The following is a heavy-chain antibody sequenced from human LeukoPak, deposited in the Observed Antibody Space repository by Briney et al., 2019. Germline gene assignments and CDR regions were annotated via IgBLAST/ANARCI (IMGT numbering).Heavy chain of an antibody. CDR1: GYTFTVHY. CDR2: IKPDSGAT. V-gene: IGHV1-2*02. Sequence: ASVKVSCRTSGYTFTVHYLHWLRQAPGQGLEWMGWIKPDSGATNFAQTFQGRVTMTSDTSINTAYMELSSLTPDDTAMYYCARDHDYGPGYWGQGTLVTVSS. CDR3: ARDHDYGPGY. D-gene: IGHD3-10*01. J-gene: IGHJ4*02.